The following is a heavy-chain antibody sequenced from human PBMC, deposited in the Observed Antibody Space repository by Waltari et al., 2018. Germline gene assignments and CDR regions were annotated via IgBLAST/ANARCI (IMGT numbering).Heavy chain of an antibody. Sequence: EVQLVESGGGLVQPGGSLRLSCAASGFTFSSYWMSWGRQAPGKGLECVANIKQDGSEKYYVDSVKGRFTISRDNAKNSLYLQMNSLRAEDTAVYYCARGESGSYSRYYYYYYMDVWGKGTTVTVSS. CDR2: IKQDGSEK. J-gene: IGHJ6*03. D-gene: IGHD1-26*01. CDR1: GFTFSSYW. CDR3: ARGESGSYSRYYYYYYMDV. V-gene: IGHV3-7*01.